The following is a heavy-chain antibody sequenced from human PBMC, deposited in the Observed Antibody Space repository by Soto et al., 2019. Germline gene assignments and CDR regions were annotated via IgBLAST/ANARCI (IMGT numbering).Heavy chain of an antibody. J-gene: IGHJ6*02. CDR3: ARSSYYYDSSGYPQYKYYYYYYGMGV. D-gene: IGHD3-22*01. Sequence: SETLSLTCTVSGGSISSYYWSWIRQPPGKGLEWIGYIYYSGSTNYNPSLKSRVTISVDTSKNQFSLKLSSVTAADTAVYYCARSSYYYDSSGYPQYKYYYYYYGMGVWGQGTTVTVSS. CDR2: IYYSGST. V-gene: IGHV4-59*01. CDR1: GGSISSYY.